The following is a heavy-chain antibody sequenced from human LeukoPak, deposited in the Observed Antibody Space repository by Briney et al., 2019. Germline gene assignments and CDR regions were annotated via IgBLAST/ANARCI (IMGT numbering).Heavy chain of an antibody. Sequence: GGSLRLSCVASRFTFTTYAMIWVRQAPGKGLEWVSSISSGSNYIYYADSVKGRFTVSRDNAKNSLYLQMNSLRAEDTALYYCASSRGGRTFDYWGQGTLVTVSS. CDR2: ISSGSNYI. D-gene: IGHD2-15*01. CDR1: RFTFTTYA. J-gene: IGHJ4*02. V-gene: IGHV3-21*01. CDR3: ASSRGGRTFDY.